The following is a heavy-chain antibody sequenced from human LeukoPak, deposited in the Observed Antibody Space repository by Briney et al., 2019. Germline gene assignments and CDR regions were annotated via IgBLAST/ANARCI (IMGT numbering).Heavy chain of an antibody. CDR2: IVPHSGGT. CDR1: GYTFTDYY. Sequence: ASVKVSCTASGYTFTDYYIHWVRQAPGQGLEWMGWIVPHSGGTNYAQNYQGRITMTRDTAISTAYMELSSLRSDDTAVYYCARNAYCGSTNCYAWFDPWGQGTLVTVSS. J-gene: IGHJ5*02. V-gene: IGHV1-2*02. D-gene: IGHD2-2*01. CDR3: ARNAYCGSTNCYAWFDP.